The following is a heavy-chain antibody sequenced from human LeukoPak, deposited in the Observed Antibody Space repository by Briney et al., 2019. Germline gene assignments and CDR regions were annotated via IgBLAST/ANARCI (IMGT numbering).Heavy chain of an antibody. CDR1: GFTFSSFW. J-gene: IGHJ6*03. V-gene: IGHV3-74*01. CDR2: INIDGSGT. Sequence: GGSLRLSCAASGFTFSSFWMRWVRQAPGKGLVWVSRINIDGSGTTYADSVKGRFTISRDNAKNTPYLQMNSLRVEDTAVYYCARVRPGYYYMDVWGKGTTVTVSS. D-gene: IGHD7-27*01. CDR3: ARVRPGYYYMDV.